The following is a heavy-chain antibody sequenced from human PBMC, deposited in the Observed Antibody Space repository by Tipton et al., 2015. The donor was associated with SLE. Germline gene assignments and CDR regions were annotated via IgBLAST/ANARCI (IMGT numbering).Heavy chain of an antibody. Sequence: SLRLSCAASGFTFSDYFINWIRQAPGKGLEWVSCISSSSSYTNYADSVKGRFTISRDNAKTSLYLQMNSLRAEDTAVYYCARGDIAAAGTGDYWGQGTLVTVSS. J-gene: IGHJ4*02. CDR3: ARGDIAAAGTGDY. CDR2: ISSSSSYT. CDR1: GFTFSDYF. V-gene: IGHV3-11*06. D-gene: IGHD6-13*01.